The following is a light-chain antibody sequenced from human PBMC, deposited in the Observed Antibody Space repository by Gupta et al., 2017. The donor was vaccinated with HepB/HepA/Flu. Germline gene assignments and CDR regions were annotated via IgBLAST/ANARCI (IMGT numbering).Light chain of an antibody. CDR1: QSVSSN. V-gene: IGKV3-15*01. Sequence: ILIPQSPATLSVSPGERATLTCRASQSVSSNLDWYQQKPGQAPRLLIYGASTRATGIPARFSGSGSGTEFTLTISSLQSEDFAVYYCQQYYNWPHLLGGGTXVEIK. CDR3: QQYYNWPHL. CDR2: GAS. J-gene: IGKJ4*02.